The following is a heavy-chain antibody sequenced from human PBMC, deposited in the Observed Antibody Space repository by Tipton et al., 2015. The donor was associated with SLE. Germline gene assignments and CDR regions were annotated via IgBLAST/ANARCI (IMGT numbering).Heavy chain of an antibody. CDR1: GFTFSTYA. J-gene: IGHJ2*01. CDR2: IRSHGADT. CDR3: VKDPRFLDLLSTRYFDL. V-gene: IGHV3-64D*08. Sequence: SLRLSCSASGFTFSTYAMHWVRQTPGKGLEYVSAIRSHGADTYYADSVKGRFTIFRDNSKNTLYLQMSSLRTEDTAVYYCVKDPRFLDLLSTRYFDLWGRGTLVTVSS. D-gene: IGHD3-9*01.